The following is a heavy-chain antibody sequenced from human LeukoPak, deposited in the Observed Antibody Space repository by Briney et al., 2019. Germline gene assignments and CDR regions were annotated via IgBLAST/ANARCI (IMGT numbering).Heavy chain of an antibody. Sequence: GGSLRLSCAASGFTFSTYAMSWVRQAPGKGLEWVSVISGSSGSTYYTDSVEGRFTISRDNSKNTLYLQMNSLRVEDTAAYYCAKRGYDNYGYFDYWGQGTLVTVSS. CDR1: GFTFSTYA. CDR2: ISGSSGST. CDR3: AKRGYDNYGYFDY. V-gene: IGHV3-23*01. J-gene: IGHJ4*02. D-gene: IGHD3-16*01.